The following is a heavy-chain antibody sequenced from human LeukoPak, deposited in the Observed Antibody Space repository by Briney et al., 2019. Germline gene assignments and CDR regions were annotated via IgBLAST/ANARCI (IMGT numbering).Heavy chain of an antibody. D-gene: IGHD2-15*01. Sequence: PSGGSLRLSCAASGFTFSSYDMTWVRQAPGKGLEWVSTFGGSGTSTYYADSVKGRFTISRDNSKNTLYLQMNRLRAEDTAVYYCAKGSSCDYWGQGTLVTVSS. J-gene: IGHJ4*02. CDR3: AKGSSCDY. V-gene: IGHV3-23*01. CDR2: FGGSGTST. CDR1: GFTFSSYD.